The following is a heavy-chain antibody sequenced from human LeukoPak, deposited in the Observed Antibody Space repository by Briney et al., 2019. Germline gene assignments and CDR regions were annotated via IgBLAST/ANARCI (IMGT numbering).Heavy chain of an antibody. J-gene: IGHJ4*02. CDR1: GFTFSSHG. CDR2: ISGRGDNT. V-gene: IGHV3-23*01. CDR3: ARVTYGSGTYGAFDY. D-gene: IGHD3-10*01. Sequence: GGSLRLSCAASGFTFSSHGMSCVRQAPGKGLEWVSTISGRGDNTYYAASVKGRFTISRDNSKTTLYMQMTSLRAEDTAVYYCARVTYGSGTYGAFDYWGQGTLVTVSS.